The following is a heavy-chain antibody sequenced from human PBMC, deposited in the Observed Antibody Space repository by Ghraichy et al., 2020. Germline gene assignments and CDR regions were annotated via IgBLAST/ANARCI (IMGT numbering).Heavy chain of an antibody. D-gene: IGHD1-1*01. Sequence: SETLSLTCTVSGGSIRSYYWTWIRQSPGKGLEWIGYIYYYSGTTHYNPSLKSRVTISIDTSQHQLSLKLISVTAAETAVYYCARVNRGYIYYFDYWGQGTLVTVSS. J-gene: IGHJ4*02. V-gene: IGHV4-59*01. CDR3: ARVNRGYIYYFDY. CDR2: IYYYSGTT. CDR1: GGSIRSYY.